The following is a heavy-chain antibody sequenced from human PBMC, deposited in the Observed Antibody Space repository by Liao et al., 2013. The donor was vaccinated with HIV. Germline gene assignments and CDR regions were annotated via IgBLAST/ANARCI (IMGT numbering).Heavy chain of an antibody. CDR2: VFTSGST. V-gene: IGHV4-61*02. CDR1: GGSSNSRSYY. D-gene: IGHD6-19*01. CDR3: ARETGQWLQLDYFYYMDV. J-gene: IGHJ6*03. Sequence: QVQLQQWGPGLVKPSQTLSLTCTVSGGSSNSRSYYWSWIRQPAGKGLEWIGRVFTSGSTNYNPSLKSRVTMSVDMSKNQFSLNLTSVTAADTAVYYCARETGQWLQLDYFYYMDVWGDGTTVTVSS.